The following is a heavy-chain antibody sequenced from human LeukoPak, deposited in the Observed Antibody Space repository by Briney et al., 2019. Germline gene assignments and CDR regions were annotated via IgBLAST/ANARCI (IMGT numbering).Heavy chain of an antibody. J-gene: IGHJ6*03. CDR1: GFTFSNYW. Sequence: PGGSLRLSCAASGFTFSNYWMTWVRQAPGKGPEWVANIKPDGSEIYYEDSVNGRFTMSRDNAKKSLFLKMNSLRADDTAVYYCARGVWFGDTWVPYYMDVWGKGTTVTISS. V-gene: IGHV3-7*01. CDR2: IKPDGSEI. CDR3: ARGVWFGDTWVPYYMDV. D-gene: IGHD3-10*01.